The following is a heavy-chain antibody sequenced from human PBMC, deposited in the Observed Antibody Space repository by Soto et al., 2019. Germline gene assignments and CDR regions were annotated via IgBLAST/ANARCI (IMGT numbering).Heavy chain of an antibody. CDR3: ARDSYYDFWSGYSSSGFDY. CDR1: GFTFSSYW. Sequence: GGSLRLSXAASGFTFSSYWMSWVRQAPGKGLEWVANIKQDGSEKYYVDSVKGRFTISRDNAKNSLYLQMNSLRAEDTAVYYCARDSYYDFWSGYSSSGFDYWGQGTLVTVSS. J-gene: IGHJ4*02. D-gene: IGHD3-3*01. CDR2: IKQDGSEK. V-gene: IGHV3-7*01.